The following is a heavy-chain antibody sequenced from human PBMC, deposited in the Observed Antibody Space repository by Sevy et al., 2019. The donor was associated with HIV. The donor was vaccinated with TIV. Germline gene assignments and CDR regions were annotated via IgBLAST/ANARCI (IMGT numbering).Heavy chain of an antibody. J-gene: IGHJ4*02. D-gene: IGHD3-3*01. CDR1: GFTFDDYA. CDR2: ISWDGGST. CDR3: AKDSHPYDFWSGYSDVYFDY. Sequence: GGSLRLSCAASGFTFDDYAMHWVRQAPGKGLEWVSLISWDGGSTYYADSVKGRFTISRDHSQNSLYLQMNSLRVEDTALYYCAKDSHPYDFWSGYSDVYFDYCGQGTLVTVPS. V-gene: IGHV3-43D*04.